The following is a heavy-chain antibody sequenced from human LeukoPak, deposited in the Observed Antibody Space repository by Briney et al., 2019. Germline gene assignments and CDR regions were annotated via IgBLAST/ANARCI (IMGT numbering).Heavy chain of an antibody. Sequence: GGSLRLSCAASGFTFDDYAMHWVRQAPGKGLEWVSGISWNSGSIGYADSVKGRFTISRDNAKNSLYLQMNSLRAEDTALYYCARRLPSIANGMDVWGQGTTVTVSS. J-gene: IGHJ6*02. D-gene: IGHD6-6*01. CDR1: GFTFDDYA. V-gene: IGHV3-9*01. CDR3: ARRLPSIANGMDV. CDR2: ISWNSGSI.